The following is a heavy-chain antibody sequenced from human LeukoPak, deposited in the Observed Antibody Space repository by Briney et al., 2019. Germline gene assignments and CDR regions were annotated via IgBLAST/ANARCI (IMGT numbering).Heavy chain of an antibody. J-gene: IGHJ4*02. CDR3: ARHFAYSSSSYFDY. D-gene: IGHD6-6*01. Sequence: PSQTLSLTCSHSGDSVCNYDWSSIPKPPGKGLERNGYVYYTGSTNYNPSLKSRVTMFEDKSKNQFSLRLYSVTVADTAVYYCARHFAYSSSSYFDYWGQGSLVTVSS. CDR2: VYYTGST. CDR1: GDSVCNYD. V-gene: IGHV4-59*08.